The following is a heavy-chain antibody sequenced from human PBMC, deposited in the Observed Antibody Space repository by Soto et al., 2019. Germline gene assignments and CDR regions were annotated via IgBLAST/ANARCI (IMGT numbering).Heavy chain of an antibody. CDR2: TYYTGRT. V-gene: IGHV4-31*11. Sequence: PSETLSLTCAVSGDSMDDGAYYWTWIRRQPGKGLEWLGYTYYTGRTSYNPSLQSRLTISLDRPKNQFSLRLSSVTAADTGVYYCASCSGSWYWFDPWGQGTQVTVSS. D-gene: IGHD6-13*01. CDR3: ASCSGSWYWFDP. J-gene: IGHJ5*02. CDR1: GDSMDDGAYY.